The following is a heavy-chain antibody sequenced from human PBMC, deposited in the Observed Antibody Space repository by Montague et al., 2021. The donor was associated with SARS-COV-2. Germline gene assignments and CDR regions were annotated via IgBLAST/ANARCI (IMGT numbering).Heavy chain of an antibody. CDR1: GFTFSRYC. J-gene: IGHJ4*02. Sequence: SLRLSCAASGFTFSRYCMHWVRQAPGKGLVWVALIWYDGSNTFYADSVKGRFTISRDNSQNTLYLQMNSLRAEDRAVYYCVRDFGSLAVTAAEDYWGQGALVTVSS. CDR3: VRDFGSLAVTAAEDY. V-gene: IGHV3-33*01. D-gene: IGHD6-25*01. CDR2: IWYDGSNT.